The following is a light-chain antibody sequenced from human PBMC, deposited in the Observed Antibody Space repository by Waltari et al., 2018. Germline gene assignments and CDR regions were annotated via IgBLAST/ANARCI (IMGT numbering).Light chain of an antibody. Sequence: QPALTQPAPVAGAPGQPSTTACTGTSSDGGGFTYFPWYQQHPGKAPKLMIYEVSNRPSGVSTRFSGPKPRTPASLTISGLQAEDEADYYCSSYTRSSPLVFGGGTKLTVL. CDR3: SSYTRSSPLV. V-gene: IGLV2-14*01. J-gene: IGLJ2*01. CDR1: SSDGGGFTY. CDR2: EVS.